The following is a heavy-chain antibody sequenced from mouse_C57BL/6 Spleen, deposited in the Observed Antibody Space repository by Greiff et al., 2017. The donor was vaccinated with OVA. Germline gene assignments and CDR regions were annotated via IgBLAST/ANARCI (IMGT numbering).Heavy chain of an antibody. J-gene: IGHJ4*01. Sequence: QVQLKQPGAELVKPGASVKMSCKASGYTFTSYWITWVKQRPGQGLEWIGDIYPGSGSTNYNEKFKSKATLTVDTSSSTAYMQLSSLTSEDSAVYYCARYPLYYYGSSYGYAMDYWGQGTSVTVSS. D-gene: IGHD1-1*01. V-gene: IGHV1-55*01. CDR3: ARYPLYYYGSSYGYAMDY. CDR2: IYPGSGST. CDR1: GYTFTSYW.